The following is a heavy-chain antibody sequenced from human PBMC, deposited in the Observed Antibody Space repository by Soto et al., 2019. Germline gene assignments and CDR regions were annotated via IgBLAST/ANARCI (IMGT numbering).Heavy chain of an antibody. Sequence: ASVKVSCKASGYTFTSYYMHWVRQAPGQGLEWMGIINPSGGSTSYAQKFQGRVTMTRDTSTSTVYMELSSLRSEDTAVYYCARGHFSNYYDSSSPRYYYYYYGMDVWGQGTTVTVSS. J-gene: IGHJ6*02. D-gene: IGHD3-22*01. CDR3: ARGHFSNYYDSSSPRYYYYYYGMDV. CDR1: GYTFTSYY. V-gene: IGHV1-46*01. CDR2: INPSGGST.